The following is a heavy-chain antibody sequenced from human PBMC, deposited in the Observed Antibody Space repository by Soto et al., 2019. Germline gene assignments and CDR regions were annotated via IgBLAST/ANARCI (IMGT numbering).Heavy chain of an antibody. CDR3: ARDLGGWPDY. J-gene: IGHJ4*02. Sequence: QVQLVQSGAEVKKPGASVKVSCKASGYTFTSYAIHWVRQAPGQRLEWMGWINAGNGNTKYSQKFQDRVTITRDTSASTAYMEMSSLRSEDTAVYFCARDLGGWPDYWGQGTLVTVSS. CDR2: INAGNGNT. D-gene: IGHD6-19*01. V-gene: IGHV1-3*01. CDR1: GYTFTSYA.